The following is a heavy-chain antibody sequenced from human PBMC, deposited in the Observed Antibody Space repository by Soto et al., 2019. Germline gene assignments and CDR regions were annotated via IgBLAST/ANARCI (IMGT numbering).Heavy chain of an antibody. V-gene: IGHV3-30*04. CDR2: ISHDGTYR. CDR1: GFTFSSHA. D-gene: IGHD1-26*01. CDR3: VTEAGAKNFDH. J-gene: IGHJ4*02. Sequence: GGSLRLSCAASGFTFSSHAMNWVRQAPGKGLEWVALISHDGTYRNFADSVKGRFTVSRDNSKNTMYLEMNRLRAEDTDIYYCVTEAGAKNFDHWGQGTPVTVSS.